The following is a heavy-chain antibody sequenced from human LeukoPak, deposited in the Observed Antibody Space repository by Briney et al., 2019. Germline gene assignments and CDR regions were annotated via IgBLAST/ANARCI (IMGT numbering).Heavy chain of an antibody. D-gene: IGHD2-15*01. CDR2: IYYSGST. V-gene: IGHV4-39*07. CDR3: ARVIVVVVAAIREDYFDY. J-gene: IGHJ4*02. Sequence: SETLSLTCTVSGGSISSSSYYWGWIRQPPGKGLEWIGSIYYSGSTYYNPSLKSRVTISVDTSKNQFSLKLSSVTAADTAVYYCARVIVVVVAAIREDYFDYWGQGTLVTVSS. CDR1: GGSISSSSYY.